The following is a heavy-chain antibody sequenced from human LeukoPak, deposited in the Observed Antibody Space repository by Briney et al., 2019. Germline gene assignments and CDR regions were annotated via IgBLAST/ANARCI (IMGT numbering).Heavy chain of an antibody. CDR1: GYTFSDYY. V-gene: IGHV1-2*02. J-gene: IGHJ4*02. D-gene: IGHD6-19*01. CDR2: INPNNGRT. Sequence: ASVKVSCKTSGYTFSDYYMHWVRQAPGQGLEWMGWINPNNGRTSYAQKFQGRVSMTRDMSISTAYMDLRRLKSDDTAVYYCVRDMDRGQWLVRPYNWGQGTLVTVSS. CDR3: VRDMDRGQWLVRPYN.